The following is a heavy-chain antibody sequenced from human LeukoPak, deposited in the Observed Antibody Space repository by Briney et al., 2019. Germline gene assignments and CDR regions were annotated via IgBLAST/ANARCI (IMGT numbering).Heavy chain of an antibody. Sequence: GGSLRLSCTASGFIFNDFWMSWVRQAPGEGLEWVANIRQDGGAKNYVDSVKGRFTISRDNAKKSLYLQMNSLRAEDTAVYYCARESVAAAGLGYWGQGTLVTVSS. CDR3: ARESVAAAGLGY. J-gene: IGHJ4*02. CDR1: GFIFNDFW. CDR2: IRQDGGAK. D-gene: IGHD6-13*01. V-gene: IGHV3-7*01.